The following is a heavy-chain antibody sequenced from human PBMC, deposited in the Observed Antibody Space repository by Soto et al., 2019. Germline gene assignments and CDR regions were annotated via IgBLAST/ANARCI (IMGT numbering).Heavy chain of an antibody. CDR2: VKSKTDGGTT. CDR3: TTDSYMTNIIVRFDY. J-gene: IGHJ4*01. D-gene: IGHD4-17*01. Sequence: GGSLRLSCAASGFIFSNAWINWVRQAPGKGLEWVGRVKSKTDGGTTDFAAPVEGRFAISRDDSKNMVYLEKNSLKTEDTAIYYCTTDSYMTNIIVRFDYWGHGTLVTVSS. CDR1: GFIFSNAW. V-gene: IGHV3-15*07.